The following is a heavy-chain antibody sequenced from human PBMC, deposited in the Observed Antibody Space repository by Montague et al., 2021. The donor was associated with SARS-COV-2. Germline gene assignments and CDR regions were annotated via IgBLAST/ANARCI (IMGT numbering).Heavy chain of an antibody. CDR3: ARDIVAGHGNCFDP. J-gene: IGHJ5*02. V-gene: IGHV4-59*11. CDR2: IYYRGNT. CDR1: GGYIKSHY. D-gene: IGHD5-12*01. Sequence: SETLSLTCTVSGGYIKSHYWSWIRQPPGKGLEWIGYIYYRGNTNYNPSLKSRVTISVDTSKNQFSLKLSSVTAADTAVYYCARDIVAGHGNCFDPWGQGTLVTVSS.